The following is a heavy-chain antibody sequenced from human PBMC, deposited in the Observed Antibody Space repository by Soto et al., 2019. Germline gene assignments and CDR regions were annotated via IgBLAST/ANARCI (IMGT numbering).Heavy chain of an antibody. J-gene: IGHJ4*02. CDR3: ARDFPRRTSSDVDY. V-gene: IGHV4-31*03. CDR2: IYYSGST. Sequence: PSETLSLTCTVSGGSISSGGYYWSWIRQHPGKGLEWIGYIYYSGSTYCNPSLKSRVTISVDTSKNQFSLKLSSVTAADTAVYYWARDFPRRTSSDVDYWGQGTLVTVSS. D-gene: IGHD2-2*01. CDR1: GGSISSGGYY.